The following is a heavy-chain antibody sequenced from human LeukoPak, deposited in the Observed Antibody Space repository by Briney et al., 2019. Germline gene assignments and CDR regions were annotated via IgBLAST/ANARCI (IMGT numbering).Heavy chain of an antibody. CDR2: INHSGST. J-gene: IGHJ1*01. CDR3: ARGAGYSSGWYAYFQH. Sequence: SETLSLTCAVYGGSFSGYYWSWIRQPPGKGLEWIGGINHSGSTNYNPSLKSRVTISVDTSKNQFSLKLSSVAAADTAVYYCARGAGYSSGWYAYFQHWGQGTLVTVSS. D-gene: IGHD6-19*01. CDR1: GGSFSGYY. V-gene: IGHV4-34*01.